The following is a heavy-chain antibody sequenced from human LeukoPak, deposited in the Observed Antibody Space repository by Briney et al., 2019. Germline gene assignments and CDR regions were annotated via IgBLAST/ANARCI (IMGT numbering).Heavy chain of an antibody. D-gene: IGHD1-1*01. CDR2: INSGSSTI. J-gene: IGHJ3*02. CDR1: GFRLGSYS. V-gene: IGHV3-48*02. Sequence: PGGSLRLSCGASGFRLGSYSMDWVRRAPGKGLEWVSHINSGSSTIYYADSVKGRFTISRDNAGNSLYLQMNSLRDEHTAVYYCARVLLERPGIDSFDMWGQGTMVTVSS. CDR3: ARVLLERPGIDSFDM.